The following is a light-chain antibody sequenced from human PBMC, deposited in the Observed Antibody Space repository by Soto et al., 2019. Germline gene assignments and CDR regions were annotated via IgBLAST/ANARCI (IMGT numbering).Light chain of an antibody. V-gene: IGKV3-20*01. CDR3: QQYDNFPRAIN. Sequence: EIVLTQSPGTLSLSPGERATLSCRASQTVSSSYLAWYQQKPGQAPRLLIYGASTRAAGIPDRFSGSGSGTDFTLTISRLEPEDIATYYCQQYDNFPRAINFGQGTRLEIK. CDR2: GAS. J-gene: IGKJ5*01. CDR1: QTVSSSY.